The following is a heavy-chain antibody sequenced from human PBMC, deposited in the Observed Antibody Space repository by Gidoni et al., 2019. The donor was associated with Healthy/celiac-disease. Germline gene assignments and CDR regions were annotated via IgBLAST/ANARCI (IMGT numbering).Heavy chain of an antibody. D-gene: IGHD3-3*01. Sequence: QVQLVESGGGVVQPGRSLRLSCAASGFTFSSYGMHWVRQAPGKGLEWVAVIWYDGSNKYNADSVKGRFTISRDNSKNTLYLQMNSLRAEDTAVYYCARDFWSGYWAVGYFDYWGQGTLVTVSS. V-gene: IGHV3-33*01. CDR1: GFTFSSYG. CDR3: ARDFWSGYWAVGYFDY. J-gene: IGHJ4*02. CDR2: IWYDGSNK.